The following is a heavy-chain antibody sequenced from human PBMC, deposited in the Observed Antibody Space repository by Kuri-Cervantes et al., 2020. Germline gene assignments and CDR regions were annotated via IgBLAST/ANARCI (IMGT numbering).Heavy chain of an antibody. CDR2: IYHSGST. CDR3: ARGGAAAGRNWFDP. Sequence: SETLSLTCTVSGGSISSYYWSWIRQPPGKGLEWIGYIYHSGSTYYNPSLKSRVTISVDRSKNQFSLKLSSVTAADTAVYYCARGGAAAGRNWFDPWGQGTRVTGSS. V-gene: IGHV4-59*12. CDR1: GGSISSYY. J-gene: IGHJ5*02. D-gene: IGHD6-13*01.